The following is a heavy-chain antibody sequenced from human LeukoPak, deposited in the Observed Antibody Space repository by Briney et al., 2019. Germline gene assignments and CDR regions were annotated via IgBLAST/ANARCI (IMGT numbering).Heavy chain of an antibody. D-gene: IGHD2-15*01. CDR1: GFTFSDYV. CDR3: ARRDIVVVVSASGY. V-gene: IGHV3-23*01. CDR2: ITASGDRT. Sequence: GGSLRLSCAASGFTFSDYVMIWVRQAPGKGLEWVSGITASGDRTFYGDSVRGRFTMSRDNSKNTVYLQMNSLRVDDTAVYYCARRDIVVVVSASGYWGQGTLVTVSS. J-gene: IGHJ4*02.